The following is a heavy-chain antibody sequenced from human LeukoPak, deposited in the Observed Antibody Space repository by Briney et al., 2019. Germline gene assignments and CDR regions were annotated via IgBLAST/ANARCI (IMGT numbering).Heavy chain of an antibody. CDR1: GGSISSYY. J-gene: IGHJ2*01. CDR3: ARGRGYCSGGSWQTGPPNCHFYL. D-gene: IGHD2-15*01. V-gene: IGHV4-59*01. CDR2: IFYSGST. Sequence: SETLSLTCTVSGGSISSYYWSWIRQPPGKGLEWIGYIFYSGSTNYNPSLKSRVTISVDTSKNQFSLKLSSVTAAGTAVYCCARGRGYCSGGSWQTGPPNCHFYLSGRGTLVTVSS.